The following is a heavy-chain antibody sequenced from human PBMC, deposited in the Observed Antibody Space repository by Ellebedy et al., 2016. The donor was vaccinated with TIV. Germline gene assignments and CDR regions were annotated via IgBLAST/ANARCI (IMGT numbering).Heavy chain of an antibody. CDR3: AKGVRGSSQY. D-gene: IGHD3-10*01. V-gene: IGHV3-7*03. J-gene: IGHJ4*02. CDR1: GFIFSNYW. Sequence: GGSLRLSXAASGFIFSNYWMTWVRQSPGKGLEWVANIKKDGSEKYYVDSAKGRFTISRDNTKNSLYLQMNSLRAEDTAIYYCAKGVRGSSQYWGQGTLVTVSS. CDR2: IKKDGSEK.